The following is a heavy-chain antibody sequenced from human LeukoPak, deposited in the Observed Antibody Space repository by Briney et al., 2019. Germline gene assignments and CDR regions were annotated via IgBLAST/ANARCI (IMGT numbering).Heavy chain of an antibody. CDR3: ARDLQQAYYYDSSGPQNDI. CDR2: ISYDGSNK. Sequence: GGSLRLSCAASGFTFSSYAMHWVRQAPGKGLEWVAVISYDGSNKYYADSVQGRFTISRDNSKNTLYLQMNSLRAEDTAVYYCARDLQQAYYYDSSGPQNDIWGQGTMVTVSS. CDR1: GFTFSSYA. V-gene: IGHV3-30-3*01. J-gene: IGHJ3*02. D-gene: IGHD3-22*01.